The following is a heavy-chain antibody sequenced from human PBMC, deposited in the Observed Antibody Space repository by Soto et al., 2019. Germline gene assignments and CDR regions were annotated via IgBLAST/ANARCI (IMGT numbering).Heavy chain of an antibody. V-gene: IGHV2-5*02. CDR1: GFSLSTSGVG. Sequence: QITLKESGPTLVKPTQTLTLTCTFSGFSLSTSGVGVGWVSQPPGKALEWLALIFWDDDKHYSPSLQSRVTITKDTTKNQVVLTIPNMDPVDTATYYCAHRDGYNYYHFEYWGQGTLVTVSS. D-gene: IGHD5-12*01. J-gene: IGHJ4*02. CDR3: AHRDGYNYYHFEY. CDR2: IFWDDDK.